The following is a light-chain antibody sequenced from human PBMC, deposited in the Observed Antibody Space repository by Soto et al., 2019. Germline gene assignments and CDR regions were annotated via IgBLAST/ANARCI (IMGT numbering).Light chain of an antibody. CDR3: QQYGSSPLVT. CDR2: GAS. CDR1: QSVSSSY. J-gene: IGKJ2*01. Sequence: EIVLTQSPGTLSLYPGERATLSCRASQSVSSSYIAWYQQKPGQAPRLLIYGASSRATGIPDRFSGSGSGTDFTLTISRLEPEDFAVYYCQQYGSSPLVTFGQGTKLEIK. V-gene: IGKV3-20*01.